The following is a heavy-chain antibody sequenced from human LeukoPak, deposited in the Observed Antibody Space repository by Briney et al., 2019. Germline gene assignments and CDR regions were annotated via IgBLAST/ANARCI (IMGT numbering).Heavy chain of an antibody. CDR1: GFTFSSYA. J-gene: IGHJ4*02. V-gene: IGHV3-23*01. CDR2: ISGSGGST. CDR3: AKGKTYYSSGWYYFDY. D-gene: IGHD6-19*01. Sequence: GPLSLSCAASGFTFSSYAMSWVRQAPGKGLEWVSTISGSGGSTYYADSVKGRFTISRDNSKNTLYLQMNSLRAEDTAVYYCAKGKTYYSSGWYYFDYWGQGTLVTVSS.